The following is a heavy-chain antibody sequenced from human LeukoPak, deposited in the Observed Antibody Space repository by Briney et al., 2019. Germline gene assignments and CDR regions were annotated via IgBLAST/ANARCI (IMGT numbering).Heavy chain of an antibody. CDR3: ARQWKEIDC. D-gene: IGHD6-19*01. CDR2: ITDNGGTT. CDR1: GFTFSTYG. J-gene: IGHJ4*02. Sequence: GGSLRLSCAASGFTFSTYGMSWVRQAPGKGLECVSVITDNGGTTKYADSVKGRFTISRDNSRNTLYLEMNSLRAEDTAVYFCARQWKEIDCWGQGTLVTVSS. V-gene: IGHV3-23*01.